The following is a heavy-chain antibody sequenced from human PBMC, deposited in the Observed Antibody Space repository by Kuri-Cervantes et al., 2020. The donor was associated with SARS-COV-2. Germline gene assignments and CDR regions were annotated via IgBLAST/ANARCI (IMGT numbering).Heavy chain of an antibody. CDR1: GFTVSSNY. CDR2: IYSGGST. D-gene: IGHD3-10*01. Sequence: LSLTCAASGFTVSSNYMSWVRQAPGKGLEWVSVIYSGGSTYYADSVKGRFTISRENSKNTLYLQMNSLRAEDTAVYYCAKDRGGYFQHWGQGTLVTVSS. V-gene: IGHV3-53*01. CDR3: AKDRGGYFQH. J-gene: IGHJ1*01.